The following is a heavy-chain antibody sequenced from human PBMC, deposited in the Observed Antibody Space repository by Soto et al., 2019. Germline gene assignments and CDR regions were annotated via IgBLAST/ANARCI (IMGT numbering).Heavy chain of an antibody. V-gene: IGHV1-69*13. CDR3: ARSLGDCGGDCPYYYYYGMDV. CDR2: IIPIFGTA. J-gene: IGHJ6*02. D-gene: IGHD2-21*02. Sequence: GASVKVSCKASGGTFSSYAISWVRQAPGQGLEWMGGIIPIFGTANYAQKFQGRVTITADESTSTAYMELSSLRSEDTAVYYCARSLGDCGGDCPYYYYYGMDVWGQGTTVTV. CDR1: GGTFSSYA.